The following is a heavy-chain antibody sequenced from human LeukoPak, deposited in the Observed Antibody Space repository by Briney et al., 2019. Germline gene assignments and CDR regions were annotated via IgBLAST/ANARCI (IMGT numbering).Heavy chain of an antibody. D-gene: IGHD4-23*01. Sequence: PSETLSLTCTVSGGSISSSSYYWGWIRQPPGNGLEWIGSIYYSGSTYYNPSLKSRVTISVDTSKNQFSLKLNSVTAADTAVYFCARVKAVVTPWVFDYWGRGSLVTVSS. CDR3: ARVKAVVTPWVFDY. J-gene: IGHJ4*02. CDR1: GGSISSSSYY. CDR2: IYYSGST. V-gene: IGHV4-39*07.